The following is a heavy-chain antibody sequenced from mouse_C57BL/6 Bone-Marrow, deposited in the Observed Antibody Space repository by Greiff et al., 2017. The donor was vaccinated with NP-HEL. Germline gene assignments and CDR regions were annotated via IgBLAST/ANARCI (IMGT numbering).Heavy chain of an antibody. CDR3: TRSYDGYQAWFAY. CDR2: IYPGNSDT. V-gene: IGHV1-5*01. CDR1: GYTFTSYW. J-gene: IGHJ3*01. Sequence: EVQLQQSGTVLARPGASVKMSCKTSGYTFTSYWMHWVKQRPGQGLEWIGAIYPGNSDTSYNQQFKGKAKLTAVTSASTAYMELSSLTNEDSAVYYCTRSYDGYQAWFAYWGQGTLVTVSA. D-gene: IGHD2-3*01.